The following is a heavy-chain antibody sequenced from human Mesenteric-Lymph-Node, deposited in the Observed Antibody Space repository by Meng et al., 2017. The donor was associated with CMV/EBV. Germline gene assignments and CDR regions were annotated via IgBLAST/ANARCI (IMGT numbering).Heavy chain of an antibody. CDR1: GFTFSSYG. Sequence: GGPLRLSCAASGFTFSSYGMHWVRQAPGKGLVWVAFIRYDGSNKYYADSVKGRFTISRDNSKNTLYLQMNSLRAEDTAVYYCAKIATVTKGYYFDYWGQGTLVTVSS. CDR2: IRYDGSNK. J-gene: IGHJ4*02. CDR3: AKIATVTKGYYFDY. V-gene: IGHV3-30*02. D-gene: IGHD4-17*01.